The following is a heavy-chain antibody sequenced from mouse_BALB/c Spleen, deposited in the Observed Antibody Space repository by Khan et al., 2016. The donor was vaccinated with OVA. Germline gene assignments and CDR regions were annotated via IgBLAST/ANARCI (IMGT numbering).Heavy chain of an antibody. V-gene: IGHV5-6-5*01. CDR2: ISSGGTT. CDR1: GFTFSNYA. J-gene: IGHJ3*01. CDR3: ARDYWFTY. Sequence: EVELVESGGDLVKPGGSLKLSCAASGFTFSNYAMSWVRQTPEKRLEWVASISSGGTTYFPDSVKGRFTISRDNGRNILYLHMSSLRSEDTAMYYCARDYWFTYWGQGTLVTVSA.